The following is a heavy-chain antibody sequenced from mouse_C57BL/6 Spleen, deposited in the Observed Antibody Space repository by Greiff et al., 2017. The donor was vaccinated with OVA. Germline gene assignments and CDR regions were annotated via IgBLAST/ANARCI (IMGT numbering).Heavy chain of an antibody. CDR1: GFTFSDYG. Sequence: EVHLVESGGGLVKPGGSLKLSCAASGFTFSDYGMHWVRQAPEKGLEWVAYISSGSSTIYYADTVKGRFTISRDNAKNTLFLQMTSLRSEDTAMYYCARSYDSFFDYWGQGTTLTVSS. CDR2: ISSGSSTI. V-gene: IGHV5-17*01. CDR3: ARSYDSFFDY. J-gene: IGHJ2*01. D-gene: IGHD2-4*01.